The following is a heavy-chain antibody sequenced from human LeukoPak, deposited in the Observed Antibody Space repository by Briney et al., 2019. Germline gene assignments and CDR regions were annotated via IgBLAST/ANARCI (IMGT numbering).Heavy chain of an antibody. J-gene: IGHJ5*02. D-gene: IGHD3-10*01. CDR1: GGSIGSYY. CDR3: ARDFPYGDNWFDP. CDR2: IYYSGST. V-gene: IGHV4-59*01. Sequence: SETLSLTCTVSGGSIGSYYWSWIRQPPGKGLEWIGYIYYSGSTNYNPSLKSRVTISVDTSKNQFSLKLSSVTAADTAVYYCARDFPYGDNWFDPWGQGTLVTVSS.